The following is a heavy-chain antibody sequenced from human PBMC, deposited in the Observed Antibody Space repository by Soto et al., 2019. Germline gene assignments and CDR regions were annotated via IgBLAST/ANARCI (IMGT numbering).Heavy chain of an antibody. CDR2: INAGNGNT. Sequence: QVRLVQSGAEVKKPGASVKVSCKASGYTFTSYAMHWVRQAPGQRLEWMGWINAGNGNTKYSQKFQGRVTITRDTSASTAYLELSSLRSEDTAVYYCAVPPTRSPGGSFDYWGQGTLVTVSS. CDR3: AVPPTRSPGGSFDY. D-gene: IGHD1-26*01. J-gene: IGHJ4*02. V-gene: IGHV1-3*01. CDR1: GYTFTSYA.